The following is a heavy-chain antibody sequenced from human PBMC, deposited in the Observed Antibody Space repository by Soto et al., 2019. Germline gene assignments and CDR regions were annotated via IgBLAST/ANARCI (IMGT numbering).Heavy chain of an antibody. V-gene: IGHV3-23*01. CDR3: AKEGSSGGYYFDY. Sequence: EVQLLESGGGLVQPGGSLRLSCAASGFTFSSYAMSWVRQAPGKGLEWVSTISGSGGSTYYADSVKGRFTISRDNSKNALHLQMNSLRAEDTAGYYCAKEGSSGGYYFDYWGQGTLATVSS. J-gene: IGHJ4*02. CDR2: ISGSGGST. CDR1: GFTFSSYA. D-gene: IGHD6-19*01.